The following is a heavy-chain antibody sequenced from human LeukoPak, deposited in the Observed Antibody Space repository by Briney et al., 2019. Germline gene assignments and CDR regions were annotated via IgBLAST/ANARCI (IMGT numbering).Heavy chain of an antibody. D-gene: IGHD6-25*01. CDR2: ISSISSYI. CDR3: ASNSGYSSVPTGY. J-gene: IGHJ4*02. V-gene: IGHV3-21*01. CDR1: GFTFSSYS. Sequence: PGGSLRLSCAASGFTFSSYSMNWVRQAPGKGLEWVSSISSISSYIYYADSVKGRFTISRDNAKNSLYLQMNSLRAEDTAVYYCASNSGYSSVPTGYWGQGTLVTVSS.